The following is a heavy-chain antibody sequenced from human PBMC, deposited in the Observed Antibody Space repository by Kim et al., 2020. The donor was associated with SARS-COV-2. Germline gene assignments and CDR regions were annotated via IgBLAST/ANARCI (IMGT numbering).Heavy chain of an antibody. CDR3: AKELGYCSSTSCPDPHYYDYYGMDV. D-gene: IGHD2-2*01. CDR1: GFTFSSYG. Sequence: GGSLRLSCAASGFTFSSYGMHWVRQAPGKGLEWVAVISYDGSNKYYADSVKGRFTISRDNSKNTLYLQMNSLRAEDTAVYYCAKELGYCSSTSCPDPHYYDYYGMDVGGQGTTVTVSS. V-gene: IGHV3-30*18. CDR2: ISYDGSNK. J-gene: IGHJ6*01.